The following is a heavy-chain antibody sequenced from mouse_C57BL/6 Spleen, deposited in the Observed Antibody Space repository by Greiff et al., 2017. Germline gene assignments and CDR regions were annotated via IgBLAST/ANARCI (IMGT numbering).Heavy chain of an antibody. D-gene: IGHD2-4*01. Sequence: QVHVKQSGAELARPGASVKLSCKASGYTFTSYGISWVKQRTGQGLEWIGEIYPRSGNTYYNEKFKGKATLTADKSSSTAYMELRSLTSEDSAVXFCARFDYDVAWFAYWGQGTLVTVSA. CDR3: ARFDYDVAWFAY. V-gene: IGHV1-81*01. J-gene: IGHJ3*01. CDR1: GYTFTSYG. CDR2: IYPRSGNT.